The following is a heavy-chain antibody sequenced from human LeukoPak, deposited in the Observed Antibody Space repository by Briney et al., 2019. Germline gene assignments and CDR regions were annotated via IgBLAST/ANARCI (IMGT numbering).Heavy chain of an antibody. D-gene: IGHD6-13*01. CDR2: IYTSGST. CDR1: GGSISSYY. Sequence: SETLSLTCTVSGGSISSYYWSWIRQPAGKGLEWIGRIYTSGSTNYNPSLKSRTTMSVDTSKNQFSLKLSSVTAADTAVYYCARFHSSWGRDDFDYWGQGTLVTVSS. J-gene: IGHJ4*02. V-gene: IGHV4-4*07. CDR3: ARFHSSWGRDDFDY.